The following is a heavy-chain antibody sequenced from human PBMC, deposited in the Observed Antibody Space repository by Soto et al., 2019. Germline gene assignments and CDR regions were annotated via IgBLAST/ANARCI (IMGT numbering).Heavy chain of an antibody. J-gene: IGHJ4*02. D-gene: IGHD1-7*01. Sequence: GGSLRLSCAASGFTFSSSAMSWVRQAPGKGLEWVSGVSGSGGSTYYADSVKGRFTISRDNSKNTLYLRMNSLRAEDTAVYYCAKARWNYDNDYFDYWGQGTLVTVSS. CDR2: VSGSGGST. V-gene: IGHV3-23*01. CDR3: AKARWNYDNDYFDY. CDR1: GFTFSSSA.